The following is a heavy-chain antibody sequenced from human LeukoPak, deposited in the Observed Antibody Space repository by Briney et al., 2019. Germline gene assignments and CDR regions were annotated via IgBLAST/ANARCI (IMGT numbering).Heavy chain of an antibody. D-gene: IGHD1-26*01. CDR3: ARDVPPPGTMDY. CDR2: MNEDGSAK. J-gene: IGHJ4*02. CDR1: GFSFSSYW. V-gene: IGHV3-7*03. Sequence: GGSLRLSCAASGFSFSSYWMSWVRQAPGYGLEWVATMNEDGSAKYYVASVKGRFTISRDNAKNSLYLQMNGLRVEDAAMYYCARDVPPPGTMDYWGQGALVIVSS.